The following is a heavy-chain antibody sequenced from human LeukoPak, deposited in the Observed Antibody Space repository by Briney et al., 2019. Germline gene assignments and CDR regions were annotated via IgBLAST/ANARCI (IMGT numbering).Heavy chain of an antibody. CDR1: GYTFSRHG. J-gene: IGHJ5*02. V-gene: IGHV3-33*01. D-gene: IGHD3-16*01. CDR3: ARLWGGNGYSGGSLNL. Sequence: QPGGSLRLSCAASGYTFSRHGIHWVRQAPGKGLEWVAVVWYDGRNRDYADSVKGRFTISKDNSNNMVFLQMDRLRAEDTAVYYCARLWGGNGYSGGSLNLWGQGTLVTVSS. CDR2: VWYDGRNR.